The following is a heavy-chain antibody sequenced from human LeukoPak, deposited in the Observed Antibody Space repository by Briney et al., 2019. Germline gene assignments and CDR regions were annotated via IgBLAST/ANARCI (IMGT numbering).Heavy chain of an antibody. V-gene: IGHV3-30-3*01. CDR2: ISYDGNNK. D-gene: IGHD2-2*01. J-gene: IGHJ4*02. CDR1: GFTFSGSA. Sequence: PGGSLRLSCAASGFTFSGSAMHWVRQAPGKGLEWVALISYDGNNKYYADSVKGRFTISRDNSKNRLYLQMDSLRAEDTAVYSCASLPPDIVVVPAARLDYWGQGTLVTVSS. CDR3: ASLPPDIVVVPAARLDY.